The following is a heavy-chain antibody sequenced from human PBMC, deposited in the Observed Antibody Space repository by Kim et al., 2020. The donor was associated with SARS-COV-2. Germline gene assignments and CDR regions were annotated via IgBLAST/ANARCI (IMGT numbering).Heavy chain of an antibody. CDR3: ARSRNPITMIVVVMTIFDY. Sequence: GRVTMTRDTSTSTVYMELSSLRSEDTAVYYCARSRNPITMIVVVMTIFDYWGQGTLVTVSS. V-gene: IGHV1-46*01. J-gene: IGHJ4*02. D-gene: IGHD3-22*01.